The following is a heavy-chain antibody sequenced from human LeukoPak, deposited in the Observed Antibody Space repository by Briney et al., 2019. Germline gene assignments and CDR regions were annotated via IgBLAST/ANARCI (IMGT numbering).Heavy chain of an antibody. CDR3: ARMDGYNYNFDY. CDR2: IYYSGST. J-gene: IGHJ4*02. CDR1: GGSISSYY. D-gene: IGHD5-24*01. Sequence: PSETLSLTCTVSGGSISSYYWSWIRQPPGKGLEWIGDIYYSGSTNYNPSLKSRVTISVDTSKNQFSLKPSSVTAADTAVYYCARMDGYNYNFDYWGQGTLVTVSS. V-gene: IGHV4-59*08.